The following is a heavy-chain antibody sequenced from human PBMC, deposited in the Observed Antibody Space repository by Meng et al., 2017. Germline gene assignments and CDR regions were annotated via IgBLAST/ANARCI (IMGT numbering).Heavy chain of an antibody. Sequence: QVQLRQWGGGLLKPSETLSLPCAVYGGSFSGYDWSWIRQPPGKGLEWIGEINHSGSTNYNPSLKSRVTMSLDTSKNQFSLRLSSVTAADTAVYYCARSHSVTIVAFDYWGQGTLVTVSS. V-gene: IGHV4-34*01. J-gene: IGHJ4*02. CDR2: INHSGST. D-gene: IGHD4-17*01. CDR1: GGSFSGYD. CDR3: ARSHSVTIVAFDY.